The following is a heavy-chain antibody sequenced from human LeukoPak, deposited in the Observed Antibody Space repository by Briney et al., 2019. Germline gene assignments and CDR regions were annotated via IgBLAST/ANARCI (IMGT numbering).Heavy chain of an antibody. V-gene: IGHV5-51*01. CDR3: ARQTSSSSSYSWFDP. CDR1: GYSFANYW. J-gene: IGHJ5*02. D-gene: IGHD6-6*01. Sequence: GESLKISCQASGYSFANYWIGWVRQMPGKGLEWMGIIYPGDSNTKYSPSFQGQVTISADKSITTAYLQWGSLKASDTAMYYCARQTSSSSSYSWFDPWGQGTLVTVSS. CDR2: IYPGDSNT.